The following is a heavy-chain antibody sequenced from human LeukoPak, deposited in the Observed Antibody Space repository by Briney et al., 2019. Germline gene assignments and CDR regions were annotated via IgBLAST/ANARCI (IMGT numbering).Heavy chain of an antibody. CDR1: GFTFSSYS. J-gene: IGHJ4*02. CDR2: ISSSSSTI. V-gene: IGHV3-48*01. D-gene: IGHD3-10*01. Sequence: GGSLRLSCAASGFTFSSYSMNWVRQAPGKGLEWVSYISSSSSTIYYADSVKGRFTISRGNAKNSLYLQMNSLRAEDTAVYYCAGDGVLLWFGTLHYWGQGTLVTVSS. CDR3: AGDGVLLWFGTLHY.